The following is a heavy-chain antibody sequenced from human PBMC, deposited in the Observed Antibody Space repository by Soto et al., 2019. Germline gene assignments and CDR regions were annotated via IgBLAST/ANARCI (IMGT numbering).Heavy chain of an antibody. Sequence: GGSLRLSCAASGFTFTNYAMSWVRQAPGEGLEWVSSMSGSGGSTYYADSVKGRFTISRDNSRNTLYLQMNSLRAEDTAVYYCARAPNWNYESGYFDYWGQGTLVTVSS. V-gene: IGHV3-23*01. D-gene: IGHD1-7*01. J-gene: IGHJ4*02. CDR3: ARAPNWNYESGYFDY. CDR2: MSGSGGST. CDR1: GFTFTNYA.